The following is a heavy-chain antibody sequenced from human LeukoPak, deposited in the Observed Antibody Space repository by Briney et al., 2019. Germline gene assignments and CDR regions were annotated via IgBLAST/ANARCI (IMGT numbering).Heavy chain of an antibody. CDR2: ISYDGSNK. V-gene: IGHV3-30-3*01. J-gene: IGHJ6*03. CDR1: GFTFSSYA. Sequence: GGSLRLSCAASGFTFSSYAMHWVRQAPGKGLEWVAVISYDGSNKYYADSVKGRFTISRDNSKNTLYLQMNSLRAEDTAVYYCARSLVPAAINYMDVWGKGTTVTVSS. D-gene: IGHD2-2*01. CDR3: ARSLVPAAINYMDV.